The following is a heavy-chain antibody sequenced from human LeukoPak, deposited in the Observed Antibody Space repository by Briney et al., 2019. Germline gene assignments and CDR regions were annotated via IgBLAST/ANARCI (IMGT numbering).Heavy chain of an antibody. D-gene: IGHD5-12*01. Sequence: QPGGSLRLSCAASGFTFSSYWMSWVRQAPGKGLEWVANIKQDGSEKYYVDSVKGRFTISRDNAKNSLYLQMNSLRAEDTAVYYCARDQARGPWYFDLWGRGTLVTVSS. J-gene: IGHJ2*01. CDR3: ARDQARGPWYFDL. CDR1: GFTFSSYW. CDR2: IKQDGSEK. V-gene: IGHV3-7*01.